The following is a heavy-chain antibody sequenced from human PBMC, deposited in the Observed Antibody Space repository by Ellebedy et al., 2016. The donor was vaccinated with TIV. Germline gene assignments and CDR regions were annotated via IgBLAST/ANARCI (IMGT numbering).Heavy chain of an antibody. CDR1: GFTFSNYA. V-gene: IGHV3-23*01. Sequence: GESLKISCAASGFTFSNYAMSWVCQAPGKGLQGVSAIRDSGATTFYAHSVRGRFTISRDNSKNTLSLEMNSLRVEDTAIYYCAKGTYGDYARYFDLWGRGTLVTVSS. J-gene: IGHJ2*01. CDR3: AKGTYGDYARYFDL. CDR2: IRDSGATT. D-gene: IGHD4-17*01.